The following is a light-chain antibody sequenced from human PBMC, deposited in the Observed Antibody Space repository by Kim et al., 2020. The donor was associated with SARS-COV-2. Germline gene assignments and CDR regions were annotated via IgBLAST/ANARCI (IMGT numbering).Light chain of an antibody. J-gene: IGKJ1*01. Sequence: APGERATSSCSASQSGSNTYLAWYQQKPGKAPRLLIYGASSRATGIPDRFSGSGSGTDFTLTIGRLEPEDFAVYSCQQYGDSPWTFGQGTKVDIK. CDR2: GAS. V-gene: IGKV3-20*01. CDR1: QSGSNTY. CDR3: QQYGDSPWT.